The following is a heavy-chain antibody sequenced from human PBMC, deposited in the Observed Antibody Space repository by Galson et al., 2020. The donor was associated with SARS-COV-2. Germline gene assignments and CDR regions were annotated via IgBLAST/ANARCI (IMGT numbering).Heavy chain of an antibody. CDR3: AKDLGYSYGRPVDY. CDR1: GFTFSSYA. J-gene: IGHJ4*02. Sequence: GGSLRLSCAASGFTFSSYAMSWVRQAPGKGLEWVSAISGSGGSTYYADSVKGRFTISRDNSKNTLYLQMNSLRAEDTAVYYCAKDLGYSYGRPVDYWGQGTLVTVSS. V-gene: IGHV3-23*01. D-gene: IGHD5-18*01. CDR2: ISGSGGST.